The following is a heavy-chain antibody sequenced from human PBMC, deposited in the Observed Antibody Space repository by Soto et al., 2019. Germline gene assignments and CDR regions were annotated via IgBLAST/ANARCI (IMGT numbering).Heavy chain of an antibody. Sequence: PSETLSLTCAVYGGSFSVYYWSWIRQPPGKGLEWIGEINHSGSTNYNPSLKSQVTISVDTSKNQFSLKLSSVTAADTAVYYCARLEAGAPFDYWGQGTLVTVSS. D-gene: IGHD1-1*01. J-gene: IGHJ4*02. CDR1: GGSFSVYY. CDR2: INHSGST. CDR3: ARLEAGAPFDY. V-gene: IGHV4-34*01.